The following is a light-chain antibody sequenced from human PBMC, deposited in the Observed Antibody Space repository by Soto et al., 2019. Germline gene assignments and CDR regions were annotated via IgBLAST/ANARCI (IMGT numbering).Light chain of an antibody. CDR1: SSNIGNND. Sequence: QSVLTQPPSASGTPGQRVTISCSGSSSNIGNNDVYWYQHLPGTVPKLLIYKNNLRPSGVPDRFSGSKSGTSASLAISGLRSEDEADYYRCSYAGSSTPYVFGTGTKVTVL. V-gene: IGLV1-47*01. CDR2: KNN. J-gene: IGLJ1*01. CDR3: CSYAGSSTPYV.